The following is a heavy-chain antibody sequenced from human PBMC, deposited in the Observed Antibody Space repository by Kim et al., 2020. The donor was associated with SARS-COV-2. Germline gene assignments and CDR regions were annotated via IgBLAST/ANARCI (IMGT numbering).Heavy chain of an antibody. CDR3: ARESRGLYCTNGVCHFDY. CDR1: GYTFTSYA. CDR2: INTNTGNP. Sequence: ASVKVSCKASGYTFTSYAMNWVRQAPGQGLEWMGWINTNTGNPTYAQGFTGRFVFSLDTSVSTAYLQISSLKAEDTAVYYCARESRGLYCTNGVCHFDYWGQGTLVTVSS. D-gene: IGHD2-8*01. V-gene: IGHV7-4-1*02. J-gene: IGHJ4*02.